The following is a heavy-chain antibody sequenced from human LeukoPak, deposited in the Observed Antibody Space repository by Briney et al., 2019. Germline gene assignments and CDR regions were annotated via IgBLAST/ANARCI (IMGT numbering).Heavy chain of an antibody. Sequence: GGSLRLSCAASGFTVSSNYMSWVRQAPGKGLEWVSVIYSGGSTYYADSVKGRFTISRDNSKNTLYLQTNSLRAEDTAVYYCARENLSAGSPPWFDPWGQGTLVTVSS. J-gene: IGHJ5*02. CDR3: ARENLSAGSPPWFDP. CDR2: IYSGGST. D-gene: IGHD3-3*02. V-gene: IGHV3-66*01. CDR1: GFTVSSNY.